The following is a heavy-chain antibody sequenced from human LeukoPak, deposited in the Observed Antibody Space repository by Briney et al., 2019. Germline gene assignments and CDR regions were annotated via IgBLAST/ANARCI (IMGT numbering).Heavy chain of an antibody. V-gene: IGHV3-7*03. J-gene: IGHJ4*02. CDR1: GFTFSSYS. D-gene: IGHD3-10*01. Sequence: PGGSLRLSCAASGFTFSSYSMDWVRQAPESGLEWVAYIKGDGSGKYYVDSVKGRFTVSRDNAENSLYLQMNSLRAEDTAVYYCVRGSSGAFDYWGQGTLVTVSS. CDR2: IKGDGSGK. CDR3: VRGSSGAFDY.